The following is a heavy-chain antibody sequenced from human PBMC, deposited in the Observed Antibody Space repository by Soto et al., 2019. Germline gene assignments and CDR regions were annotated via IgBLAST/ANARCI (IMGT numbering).Heavy chain of an antibody. J-gene: IGHJ6*02. V-gene: IGHV4-39*01. CDR3: SRYVIDYGDSKDYYYGMDV. CDR1: GGSISSSSYY. CDR2: IYYSGST. D-gene: IGHD4-17*01. Sequence: SETLSLTCTVSGGSISSSSYYWGWIRQPPGKGLEWIGSIYYSGSTYYNPSLKSRVTISVDTSKNQISLKLSSVTAADTAVYYCSRYVIDYGDSKDYYYGMDVWGQGTTVTVSS.